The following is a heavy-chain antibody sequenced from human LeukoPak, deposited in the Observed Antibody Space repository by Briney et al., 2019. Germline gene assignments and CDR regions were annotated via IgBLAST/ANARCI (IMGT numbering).Heavy chain of an antibody. CDR3: ARVTGPFDF. CDR2: ISGSGDKT. D-gene: IGHD3-16*01. Sequence: PGGSLRLSCAASGFTFSSHGMSWVRQAPGKGLEWVSVISGSGDKTYYADSVTGRFTISRDNSKNTLYLQMNSLRAEDTAVYYCARVTGPFDFWGQGTLVTVSS. V-gene: IGHV3-23*01. CDR1: GFTFSSHG. J-gene: IGHJ4*02.